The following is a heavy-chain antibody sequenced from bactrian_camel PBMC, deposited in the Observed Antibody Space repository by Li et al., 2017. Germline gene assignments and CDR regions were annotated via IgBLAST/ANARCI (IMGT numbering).Heavy chain of an antibody. CDR2: ITTDGTT. J-gene: IGHJ4*01. CDR1: GFAIDAAE. D-gene: IGHD5*01. CDR3: AAAVGGAGWSGPLGASTYDV. V-gene: IGHV3S53*01. Sequence: HVQLVESGGGVVQPGGSLRLTCTASGFAIDAAEMEWYRQAPGDECELVATITTDGTTSYPDSAKGRFTISRGDAKTALYLEMSALTPNDTAVYHCAAAVGGAGWSGPLGASTYDVWGQGTQVTVS.